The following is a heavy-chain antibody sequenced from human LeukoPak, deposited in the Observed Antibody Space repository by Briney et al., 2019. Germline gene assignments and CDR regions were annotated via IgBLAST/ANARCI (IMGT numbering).Heavy chain of an antibody. V-gene: IGHV3-7*01. D-gene: IGHD2-2*02. CDR3: ATGPYCSSTSCYKPNDY. CDR2: IKQDGSEK. CDR1: GFTFSSYW. Sequence: QSGGSLRLSCAASGFTFSSYWMSWVRQAPGKGLEWVANIKQDGSEKYYVDSVKGRFTISRDNAKNSLYLQMNSLRAEDTAVYYCATGPYCSSTSCYKPNDYWGQGTLVTVSS. J-gene: IGHJ4*02.